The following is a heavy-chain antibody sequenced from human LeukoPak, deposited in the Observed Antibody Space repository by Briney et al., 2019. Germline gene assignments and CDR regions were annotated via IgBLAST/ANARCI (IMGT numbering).Heavy chain of an antibody. V-gene: IGHV4-34*01. CDR1: GGSFSGYY. CDR2: INHSGST. Sequence: PSETLSLTCAVYGGSFSGYYWSWIRQPPGKGLEWIGEINHSGSTNYNPSLKSRVTISVDTSKNQFSLKLSSVTAADTAGYYCARTRVRGVIRNWFDPWGQGTLVTVSS. J-gene: IGHJ5*02. D-gene: IGHD3-10*01. CDR3: ARTRVRGVIRNWFDP.